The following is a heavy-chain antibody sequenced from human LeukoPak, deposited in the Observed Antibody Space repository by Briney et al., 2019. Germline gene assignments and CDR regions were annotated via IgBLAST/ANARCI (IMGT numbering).Heavy chain of an antibody. CDR2: IYPGDSDT. J-gene: IGHJ4*02. D-gene: IGHD3-10*01. V-gene: IGHV5-51*01. Sequence: GESLKISCKGSGYSFTSYWIGWVRQTPGKGLEWMGIIYPGDSDTRYSPSFQGQVTISADKSISTAYLQWSSLKASDTAMYYCARLKDYGSGSYYKQGGFFDYWGQGTLVTVSS. CDR1: GYSFTSYW. CDR3: ARLKDYGSGSYYKQGGFFDY.